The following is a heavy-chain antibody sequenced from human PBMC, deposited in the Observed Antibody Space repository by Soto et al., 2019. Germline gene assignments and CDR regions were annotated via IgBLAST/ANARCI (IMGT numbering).Heavy chain of an antibody. Sequence: GASVKVSCKSSGGTFISYPISWGRQAPGQGLEWMGGIIPIFGTANYAQKFQGRVTITADKSTSTAYMELSSLRSEDTAVYYCARDSGTNDAFDIWGQGTMVTVSS. D-gene: IGHD2-2*01. J-gene: IGHJ3*02. CDR3: ARDSGTNDAFDI. CDR2: IIPIFGTA. CDR1: GGTFISYP. V-gene: IGHV1-69*06.